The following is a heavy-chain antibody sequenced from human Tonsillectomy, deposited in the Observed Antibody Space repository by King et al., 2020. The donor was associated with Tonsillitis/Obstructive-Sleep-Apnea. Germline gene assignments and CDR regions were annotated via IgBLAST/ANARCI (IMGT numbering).Heavy chain of an antibody. D-gene: IGHD6-19*01. J-gene: IGHJ6*02. CDR2: ISSSGGST. Sequence: VQLVESGGGLVQPGGSLRLSCAASGFSFSTYAMSWVRQAPGKGLEWVSAISSSGGSTYYAESVKGRFTISRDNSKNTLYLQMNSLRAEDTAVYYCAISGWYVTYHYYYSMDVWGQGTTVTVSS. CDR1: GFSFSTYA. V-gene: IGHV3-23*04. CDR3: AISGWYVTYHYYYSMDV.